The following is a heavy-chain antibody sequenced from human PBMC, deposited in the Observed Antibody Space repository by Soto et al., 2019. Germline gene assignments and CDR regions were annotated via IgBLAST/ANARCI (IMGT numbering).Heavy chain of an antibody. J-gene: IGHJ4*02. Sequence: ASVKVSCKASGGTFSSYAISWVRQAPGQGLEWMGGIIPIFGTANYAQKFQGRVTITADESTSTAYMELSSLRSEDTAVYYCASDLTGTTGSYFDYWGQGTMVTVSS. V-gene: IGHV1-69*13. D-gene: IGHD1-20*01. CDR2: IIPIFGTA. CDR1: GGTFSSYA. CDR3: ASDLTGTTGSYFDY.